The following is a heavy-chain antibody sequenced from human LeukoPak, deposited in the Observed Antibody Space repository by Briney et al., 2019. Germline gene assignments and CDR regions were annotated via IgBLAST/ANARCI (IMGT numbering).Heavy chain of an antibody. V-gene: IGHV3-66*01. J-gene: IGHJ4*02. Sequence: GGSLRLSCAASGFSVSGNYMNWVRQAPGKGLQWVSVIYSGGNTDYADSVKGRFTVSRDNYKITVYLQMNRLRAEYTAVYYCARDLRLNGGYWGQGTLVTVSS. D-gene: IGHD3-16*01. CDR3: ARDLRLNGGY. CDR2: IYSGGNT. CDR1: GFSVSGNY.